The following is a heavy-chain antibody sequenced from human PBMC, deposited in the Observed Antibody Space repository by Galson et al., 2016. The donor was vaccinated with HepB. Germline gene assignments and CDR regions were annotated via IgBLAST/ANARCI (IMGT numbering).Heavy chain of an antibody. CDR2: INSGGNIK. D-gene: IGHD5-24*01. Sequence: SLRLSCADSGFIFSSYEINWVRQAPGKGLEWVSYINSGGNIKHYADSVKGRFTISRDNAKNSVYLQMNSLRAEDTGVYYCATRDDLYRGSWGQGTLVTVSS. CDR1: GFIFSSYE. CDR3: ATRDDLYRGS. V-gene: IGHV3-48*03. J-gene: IGHJ5*02.